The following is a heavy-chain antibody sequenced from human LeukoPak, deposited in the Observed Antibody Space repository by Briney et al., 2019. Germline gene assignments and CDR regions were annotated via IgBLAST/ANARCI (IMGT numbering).Heavy chain of an antibody. CDR2: INHSGST. J-gene: IGHJ4*02. Sequence: SETLSLTCTVSGGSISSGDYYWSWIRQPPGKGLEWIGEINHSGSTNYNPSLKSRVTISVDTSKNQFSLKLSSVTAADTAVYYCARDGGTYYFDYWGQGTLVTVSS. D-gene: IGHD3-16*01. CDR3: ARDGGTYYFDY. V-gene: IGHV4-30-4*01. CDR1: GGSISSGDYY.